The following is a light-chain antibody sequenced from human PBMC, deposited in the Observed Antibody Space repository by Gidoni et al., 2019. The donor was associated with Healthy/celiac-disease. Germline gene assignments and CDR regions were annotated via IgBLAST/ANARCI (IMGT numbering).Light chain of an antibody. V-gene: IGLV3-19*01. CDR2: GKN. CDR3: NSRDSSGNHVV. J-gene: IGLJ2*01. Sequence: SSQLTQDPAVSVALGQTVRIPCQGDSLRSYYASWYQQKPGQAPVLVIYGKNNRPSVIPDRFSGSSSGNTASLTITGAQAVDEADYYCNSRDSSGNHVVFGGGTKLTVL. CDR1: SLRSYY.